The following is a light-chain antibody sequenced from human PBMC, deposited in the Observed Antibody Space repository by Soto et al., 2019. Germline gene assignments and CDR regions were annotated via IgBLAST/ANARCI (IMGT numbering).Light chain of an antibody. CDR2: HAS. Sequence: IKVNMSPSAVPASVGDRVTITCRAGQSISNCLAWYQQKPGTAPKVLIYHASNLQSGVPSRFSGSGSGTEFTLTISILQPADFATYYCQHYNSYSFGHGTKWIS. J-gene: IGKJ1*01. CDR1: QSISNC. V-gene: IGKV1-5*01. CDR3: QHYNSYS.